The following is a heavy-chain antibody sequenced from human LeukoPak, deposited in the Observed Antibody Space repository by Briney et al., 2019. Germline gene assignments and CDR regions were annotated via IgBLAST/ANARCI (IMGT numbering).Heavy chain of an antibody. Sequence: SVKVSCKASGFTFTSSAVQWVRQARGQRLEWIGWIVVGSGNTNYAQKFQERVTITRDMSTSTAYMELSSLRSEDTAVYYCAARNLRSIVGAGGAFDIWGQGTMVTVSS. D-gene: IGHD1-26*01. CDR3: AARNLRSIVGAGGAFDI. J-gene: IGHJ3*02. CDR2: IVVGSGNT. CDR1: GFTFTSSA. V-gene: IGHV1-58*01.